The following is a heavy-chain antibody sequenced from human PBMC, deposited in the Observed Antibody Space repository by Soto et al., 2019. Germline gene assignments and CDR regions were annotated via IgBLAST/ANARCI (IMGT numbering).Heavy chain of an antibody. CDR3: VRGVLGPGDYYYGMDV. D-gene: IGHD2-8*02. CDR2: IGAAGDT. V-gene: IGHV3-13*01. CDR1: GFTFNNYD. J-gene: IGHJ6*02. Sequence: GGSLRLSCTASGFTFNNYDMHWVRHATGKGLEWLSGIGAAGDTYYPGAVNGRFTISRDNARNSLYLQMNSLSAADTAVYYCVRGVLGPGDYYYGMDVWGQGTTVNVAS.